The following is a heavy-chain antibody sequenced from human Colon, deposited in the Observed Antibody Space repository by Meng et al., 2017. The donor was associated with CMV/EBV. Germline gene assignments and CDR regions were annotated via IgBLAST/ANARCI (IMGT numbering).Heavy chain of an antibody. Sequence: GGSLRLSCAASGFTVSNNNMSWVRQAPGKGLECVSVISSGGNTNYADSVKGRFTISRDNSKNTLYLQMNSLRAEDTAMYYCARKASHFYYGMDVWGQGTTVTVSS. CDR2: ISSGGNT. J-gene: IGHJ6*02. CDR3: ARKASHFYYGMDV. CDR1: GFTVSNNN. V-gene: IGHV3-53*01.